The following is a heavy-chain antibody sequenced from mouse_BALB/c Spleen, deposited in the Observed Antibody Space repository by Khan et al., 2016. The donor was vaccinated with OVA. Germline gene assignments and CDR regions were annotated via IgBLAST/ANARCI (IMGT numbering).Heavy chain of an antibody. CDR3: ARENYYGRSCYAMDY. Sequence: DLVKPGASVKLSCKASGYTFTSYWINWIKQRPGQGLGGIGGMPPGSGNVYYNDMLGGKATLTVDTSSSTAYIQLDSLSSEDSAVYFCARENYYGRSCYAMDYWGQGTSVTVSS. CDR1: GYTFTSYW. CDR2: MPPGSGNV. V-gene: IGHV1S41*01. J-gene: IGHJ4*01. D-gene: IGHD1-1*01.